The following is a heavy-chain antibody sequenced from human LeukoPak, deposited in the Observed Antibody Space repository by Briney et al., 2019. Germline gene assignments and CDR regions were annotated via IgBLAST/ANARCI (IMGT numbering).Heavy chain of an antibody. V-gene: IGHV3-21*01. J-gene: IGHJ6*03. Sequence: GGSLRLSCAASGFTFSSYSMNWVRQAPGKGLEWVSSISSSSSFIYYADSVKGRFTISRDNAKNSLYLQMNSLRAEDTAVYYCATARDYYYMDVWGKGTTVTISS. CDR3: ATARDYYYMDV. CDR1: GFTFSSYS. CDR2: ISSSSSFI.